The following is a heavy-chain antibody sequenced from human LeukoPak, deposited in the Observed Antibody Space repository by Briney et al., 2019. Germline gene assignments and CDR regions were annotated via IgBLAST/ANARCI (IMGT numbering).Heavy chain of an antibody. V-gene: IGHV3-30*18. J-gene: IGHJ4*02. CDR1: GFTFSSYG. Sequence: PGRSLRLSCAASGFTFSSYGMHWVRQAPGKGLEWVAVISYDGSNKYYADSVKGRFTISRDNSKNTLYLQMNSLRAEDTAVYYCAKNKQRGYSYTFDYWGQGTLVTVSS. CDR3: AKNKQRGYSYTFDY. D-gene: IGHD5-18*01. CDR2: ISYDGSNK.